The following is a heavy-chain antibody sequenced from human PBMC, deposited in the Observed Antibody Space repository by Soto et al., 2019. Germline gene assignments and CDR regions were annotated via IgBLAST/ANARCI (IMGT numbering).Heavy chain of an antibody. Sequence: QVQLVQSGAGVKKPGASVKLSCKASGYPFRTYDIHWVRQATGQGLEWMGWMNPNSGNTGYAPRFQGRVTMTRDASSATAFMELSSLTSEDRAGYYCAREEAKIQVLTPFESWGQGTLVTVSS. J-gene: IGHJ4*02. D-gene: IGHD3-10*01. CDR2: MNPNSGNT. CDR1: GYPFRTYD. CDR3: AREEAKIQVLTPFES. V-gene: IGHV1-8*01.